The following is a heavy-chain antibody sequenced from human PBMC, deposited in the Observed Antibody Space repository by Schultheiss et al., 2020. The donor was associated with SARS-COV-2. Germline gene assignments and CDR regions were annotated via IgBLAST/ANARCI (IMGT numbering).Heavy chain of an antibody. CDR1: GGSFSGYY. CDR2: LYYSGST. CDR3: ARGSKRIPIFGVAVYGGFDY. J-gene: IGHJ4*02. Sequence: SQTLSLTCAVYGGSFSGYYWSWIRQHPGKGLEWIGYLYYSGSTYYNPSVKSLVTISVDTSKNQFSLKVSSVTAADTAVYYCARGSKRIPIFGVAVYGGFDYWGQGTLVTVSS. V-gene: IGHV4-31*01. D-gene: IGHD3-3*01.